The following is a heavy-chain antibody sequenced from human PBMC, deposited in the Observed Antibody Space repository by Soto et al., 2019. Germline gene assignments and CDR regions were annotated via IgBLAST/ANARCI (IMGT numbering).Heavy chain of an antibody. J-gene: IGHJ4*02. CDR1: GFTFSSYV. V-gene: IGHV3-23*01. CDR3: AKDKEGATEY. D-gene: IGHD1-26*01. CDR2: ISASRGNT. Sequence: EVQLLESGGDLVQPGGSLRLSCAASGFTFSSYVMSWVRQAPGKGLEWVSSISASRGNTYSSDSVKGRFTISRDNSKHPLYLQMNSLRVEDAGVYYCAKDKEGATEYWGQGTLVTVSS.